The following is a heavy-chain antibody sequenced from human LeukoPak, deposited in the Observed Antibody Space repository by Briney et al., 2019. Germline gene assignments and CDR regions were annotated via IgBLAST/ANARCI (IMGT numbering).Heavy chain of an antibody. D-gene: IGHD1-14*01. J-gene: IGHJ5*02. CDR3: AASYNWNHNFDP. V-gene: IGHV1-58*02. Sequence: GTSVKVSCKASGFTFTSSAMQWVRQARGQRLEWIGWIVVCSGNTNYAQKFQERVTITRDMSTSTAYMELSSLRSEDTAVYYCAASYNWNHNFDPWGQGTLVTVSS. CDR2: IVVCSGNT. CDR1: GFTFTSSA.